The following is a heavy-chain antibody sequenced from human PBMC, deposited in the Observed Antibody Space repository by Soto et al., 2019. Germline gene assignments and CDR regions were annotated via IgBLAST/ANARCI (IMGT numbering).Heavy chain of an antibody. CDR1: GRTFGIYA. J-gene: IGHJ6*02. CDR3: ARSLYSSSWYHSGNSYYYYGMDV. Sequence: VQFVQSGAEVKKPGSSEKVSCKASGRTFGIYAITWVRQAPGQGLEWMGGIIAFSDIVNYTQKLQGRVTITADESTNTAYMDLSSLRSEDTAIYYCARSLYSSSWYHSGNSYYYYGMDVWAQGTTVTVSS. V-gene: IGHV1-69*12. D-gene: IGHD6-13*01. CDR2: IIAFSDIV.